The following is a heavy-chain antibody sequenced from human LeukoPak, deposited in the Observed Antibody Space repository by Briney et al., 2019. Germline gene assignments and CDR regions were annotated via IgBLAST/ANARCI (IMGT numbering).Heavy chain of an antibody. Sequence: SSETLSLTCTVSGGSISSYYWSWIRQPPGKGLEWIGYIYYSGSTNYNPSLKSRVTISVDTSKNQFSLKLSSVTAADTAVYYCARDEGGVLTYWGQGTLVTVSS. CDR3: ARDEGGVLTY. V-gene: IGHV4-59*01. CDR2: IYYSGST. J-gene: IGHJ4*02. D-gene: IGHD3-16*01. CDR1: GGSISSYY.